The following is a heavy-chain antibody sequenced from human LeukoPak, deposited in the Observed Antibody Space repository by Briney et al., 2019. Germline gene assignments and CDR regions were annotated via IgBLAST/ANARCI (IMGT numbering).Heavy chain of an antibody. Sequence: SETLSLTCSVSGGSVSSYYWSRIRQSPGKGLEWIGYIHNSGRTNYNPSLKSRVTGFVDTSKNQVSLRLSSVTAADTAVYYCARHGTISSESYFDYWGQGALVTVSS. J-gene: IGHJ4*02. D-gene: IGHD1-14*01. V-gene: IGHV4-59*08. CDR1: GGSVSSYY. CDR3: ARHGTISSESYFDY. CDR2: IHNSGRT.